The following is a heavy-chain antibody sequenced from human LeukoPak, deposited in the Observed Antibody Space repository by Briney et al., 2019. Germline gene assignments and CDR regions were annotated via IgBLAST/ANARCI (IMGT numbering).Heavy chain of an antibody. CDR1: GFTFSSLG. CDR3: ARERKWFGELLFDY. V-gene: IGHV3-30*03. Sequence: GGSLRLSCAASGFTFSSLGMHWVRQAPGKGLEWVAVISYDRSNPYYVDSVKGRFTISRDNSKNTLYLQMNSLRAEDTAVYYCARERKWFGELLFDYWGQGTLVTVSS. CDR2: ISYDRSNP. J-gene: IGHJ4*02. D-gene: IGHD3-10*01.